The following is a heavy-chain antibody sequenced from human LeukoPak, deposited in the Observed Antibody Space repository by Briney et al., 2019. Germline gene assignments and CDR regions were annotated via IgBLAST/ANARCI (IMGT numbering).Heavy chain of an antibody. D-gene: IGHD3-22*01. CDR1: GYTFTGYY. CDR2: INPNSGGT. J-gene: IGHJ3*02. CDR3: ARDLPAYDSTDHAFDI. V-gene: IGHV1-2*02. Sequence: ASVKVSCKASGYTFTGYYMHWVRQAPGQGLEWMGWINPNSGGTNYAQKFPGRVTMTRETSISTAYMELRGLRSEDRAVYYCARDLPAYDSTDHAFDIWGQGTMVTVSS.